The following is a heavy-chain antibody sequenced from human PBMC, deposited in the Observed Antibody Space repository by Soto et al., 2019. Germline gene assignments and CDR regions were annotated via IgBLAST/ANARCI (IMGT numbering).Heavy chain of an antibody. Sequence: ASVKVSCKASGYTFTGYSLHWVRLAPGHGLEWIGWISPNNGGTKYAQNFQGRVTMTRDTSVTTAYVELSRLTSDDTAVYYCARQAAYSGSSQYQFDYWGQGTLVTVSS. CDR3: ARQAAYSGSSQYQFDY. CDR2: ISPNNGGT. J-gene: IGHJ4*02. D-gene: IGHD6-6*01. CDR1: GYTFTGYS. V-gene: IGHV1-2*02.